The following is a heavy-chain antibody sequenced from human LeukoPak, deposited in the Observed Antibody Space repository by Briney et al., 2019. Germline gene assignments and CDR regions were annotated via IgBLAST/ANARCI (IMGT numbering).Heavy chain of an antibody. CDR1: GFSFGITW. CDR3: ARPRYYDFWSGYYSL. Sequence: GGSLSLSCAASGFSFGITWMHWVRQPPGQGLVWVARITSDGTSISYAESVKGRFTISRDNAKNSLYLQMNSLRAEDTAVYYCARPRYYDFWSGYYSLWGQGTLVIVSS. CDR2: ITSDGTSI. D-gene: IGHD3-3*01. J-gene: IGHJ4*02. V-gene: IGHV3-74*03.